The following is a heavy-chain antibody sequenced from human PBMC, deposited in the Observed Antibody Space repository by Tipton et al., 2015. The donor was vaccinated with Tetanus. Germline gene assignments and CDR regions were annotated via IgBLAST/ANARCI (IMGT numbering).Heavy chain of an antibody. CDR2: IHPDGSEM. CDR1: QFTFCAYW. CDR3: ARRARQFPASIDY. J-gene: IGHJ4*02. V-gene: IGHV3-7*01. D-gene: IGHD5-24*01. Sequence: SLRLSCAASQFTFCAYWMDWVRQAPGKGLEWVANIHPDGSEMNYVDSVKGRFTISRDNAKTSLYLQMNNLRVEDTAVYYCARRARQFPASIDYWGQGTLVTVSS.